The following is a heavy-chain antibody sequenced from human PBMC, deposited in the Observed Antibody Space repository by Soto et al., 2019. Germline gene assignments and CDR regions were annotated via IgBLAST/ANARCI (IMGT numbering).Heavy chain of an antibody. CDR1: GYTFTGYY. CDR3: ARDENIVVAVAATPGGY. V-gene: IGHV1-2*02. CDR2: INPNSGGT. J-gene: IGHJ4*02. D-gene: IGHD2-15*01. Sequence: GGSMKGSCKASGYTFTGYYIHWVRQAPGQGLEWMGWINPNSGGTNYAQKFQGRVTMTRDTSISTAYMELSRLRSDDTAVYYCARDENIVVAVAATPGGYWGQGTPVTVSS.